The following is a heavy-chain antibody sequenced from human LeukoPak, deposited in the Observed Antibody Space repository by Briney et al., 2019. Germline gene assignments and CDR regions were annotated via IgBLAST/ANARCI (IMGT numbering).Heavy chain of an antibody. Sequence: GASVKVSCKASGYTFTSYGISWVRQAPGQGLEWMGWICAYNGNTNYAQKLQGRVTMTTDTSTSTAYMELRSLRSDDTAVYYCARDPIPYYYDSSGYYGAEYFQHWGQGTLVTVSS. V-gene: IGHV1-18*01. D-gene: IGHD3-22*01. CDR2: ICAYNGNT. J-gene: IGHJ1*01. CDR3: ARDPIPYYYDSSGYYGAEYFQH. CDR1: GYTFTSYG.